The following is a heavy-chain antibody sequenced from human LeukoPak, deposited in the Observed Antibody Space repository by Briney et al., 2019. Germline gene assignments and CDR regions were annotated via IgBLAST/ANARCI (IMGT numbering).Heavy chain of an antibody. CDR3: AKDHYGGNHYYFGMDV. V-gene: IGHV3-15*01. J-gene: IGHJ6*02. D-gene: IGHD4-23*01. CDR2: IKSKTDGGTT. Sequence: GGSLRLSCAASGFTFSNAWMSWVRQAPGKGLEWVGRIKSKTDGGTTDYAAPVKGRFTISRDDSKNTLYLQMDSLSAEDTAVYYCAKDHYGGNHYYFGMDVWGQGTTVTVSS. CDR1: GFTFSNAW.